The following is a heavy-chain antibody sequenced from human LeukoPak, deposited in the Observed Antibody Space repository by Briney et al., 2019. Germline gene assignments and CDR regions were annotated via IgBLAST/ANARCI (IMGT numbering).Heavy chain of an antibody. Sequence: GGSLRLSCAASGFTFEGYGMSWVRHAPGKGLEWVSGINWNGGSTGYADSVKGRFTISRDNAKNSLYLQMNSLRAEDTALYYCARDLGGGRGYSYGPLDYWGQGTLVTVSS. D-gene: IGHD5-18*01. CDR3: ARDLGGGRGYSYGPLDY. J-gene: IGHJ4*02. CDR1: GFTFEGYG. V-gene: IGHV3-20*04. CDR2: INWNGGST.